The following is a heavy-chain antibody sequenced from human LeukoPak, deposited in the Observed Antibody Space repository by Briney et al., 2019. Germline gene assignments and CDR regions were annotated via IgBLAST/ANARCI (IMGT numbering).Heavy chain of an antibody. CDR1: GYTFTGYY. D-gene: IGHD2-15*01. J-gene: IGHJ3*02. Sequence: ASVKVSCKASGYTFTGYYLHWVRQAPGQGLEWMGWINPNGGGREYAQKFQGRVTMTRDTSISTAYMELSRLRSDDTAVYYCARTQRGLDAFDIWGQGTMVTVSS. V-gene: IGHV1-2*02. CDR3: ARTQRGLDAFDI. CDR2: INPNGGGR.